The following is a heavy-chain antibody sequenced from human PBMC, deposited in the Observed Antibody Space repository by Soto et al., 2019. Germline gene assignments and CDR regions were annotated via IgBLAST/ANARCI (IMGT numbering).Heavy chain of an antibody. CDR2: INTGNTNT. CDR3: ARIRDLYDSSGYYQYYGMDV. CDR1: GYPFTTCA. D-gene: IGHD3-22*01. J-gene: IGHJ6*02. Sequence: ASVKVSCKASGYPFTTCAMHWVRQAPGQRLEWMGWINTGNTNTKYSQNFQGRVTMTTDTSTSTAYMELRSLRSADTAVYYCARIRDLYDSSGYYQYYGMDVWGQGTAVTVSS. V-gene: IGHV1-3*04.